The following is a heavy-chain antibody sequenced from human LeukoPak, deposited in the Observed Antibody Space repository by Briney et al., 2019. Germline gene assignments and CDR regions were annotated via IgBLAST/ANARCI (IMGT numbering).Heavy chain of an antibody. J-gene: IGHJ4*02. CDR3: AKDLSIVLMVYAVRGFGY. CDR1: GFTFSSYG. CDR2: ISYDGSNK. Sequence: GRSLRLSCAASGFTFSSYGMHWVRQAPGKGLEWVAVISYDGSNKYYADSVKGRFTISRDNSKNTLYLQMNSLRAEDTAVYYCAKDLSIVLMVYAVRGFGYWGQGTLVTVSS. D-gene: IGHD2-8*01. V-gene: IGHV3-30*18.